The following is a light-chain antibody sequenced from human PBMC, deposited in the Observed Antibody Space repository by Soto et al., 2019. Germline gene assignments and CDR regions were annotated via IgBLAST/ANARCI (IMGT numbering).Light chain of an antibody. J-gene: IGKJ2*01. CDR3: QQYNTSDT. V-gene: IGKV1-5*03. CDR2: KAS. CDR1: QSLSSW. Sequence: DIQMTQSPSTLSASVGDRVTITCRASQSLSSWLAWYQQKPGKVPKLLIYKASSLESGVPSRFSGSGSGTEITLTISSLQPDDFASYYCQQYNTSDTFGQGTKLEIK.